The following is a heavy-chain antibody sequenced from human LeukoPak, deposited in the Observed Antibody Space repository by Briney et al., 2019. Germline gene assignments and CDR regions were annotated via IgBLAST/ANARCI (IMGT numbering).Heavy chain of an antibody. CDR1: GYTFTGYY. D-gene: IGHD3-10*01. CDR3: AREHPSGGYLRDPYPFDY. V-gene: IGHV1-2*02. J-gene: IGHJ4*02. CDR2: INANSGGT. Sequence: ASVKVSCKASGYTFTGYYMHWVRQAPGQGLEWMGWINANSGGTNYTQKFQDRVTMTRDTSISTAYMELSRLKSDDTAVYYCAREHPSGGYLRDPYPFDYWGQGILVTVP.